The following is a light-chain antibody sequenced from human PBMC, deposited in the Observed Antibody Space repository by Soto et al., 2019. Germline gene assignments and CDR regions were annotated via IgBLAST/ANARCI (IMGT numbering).Light chain of an antibody. CDR3: QQYDSLPRT. Sequence: EIVLTQSPGTLSLSPGERATLSCRASQSVNNNFLARYQQKPGQAPRLLIYGASSRATGIPDRFSGRGSGTDFTLTNTRLEPGDFAMYYCQQYDSLPRTFGQGTKVEVK. J-gene: IGKJ1*01. CDR2: GAS. CDR1: QSVNNNF. V-gene: IGKV3-20*01.